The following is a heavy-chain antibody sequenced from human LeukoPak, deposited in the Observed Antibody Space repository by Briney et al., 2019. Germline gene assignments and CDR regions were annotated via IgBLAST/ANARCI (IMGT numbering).Heavy chain of an antibody. CDR1: GYTFTSYD. Sequence: ASVKVSCKASGYTFTSYDINWVRQAPGQGLEWMGWMNPNSGNTGYAQKFQGRVTITRNTSISTAYMELSSLRSEDTAVYYCARGGGYYYDSSGYSNWFDPWGQGTLVTVSS. J-gene: IGHJ5*02. CDR3: ARGGGYYYDSSGYSNWFDP. D-gene: IGHD3-22*01. CDR2: MNPNSGNT. V-gene: IGHV1-8*03.